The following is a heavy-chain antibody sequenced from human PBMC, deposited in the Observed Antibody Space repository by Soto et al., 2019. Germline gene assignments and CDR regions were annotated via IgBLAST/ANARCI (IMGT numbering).Heavy chain of an antibody. CDR2: IGSSNT. CDR3: AKDHFRGNGVYDDFDI. CDR1: GFTVSTYA. D-gene: IGHD4-17*01. V-gene: IGHV3-23*01. J-gene: IGHJ3*02. Sequence: GGSLRLSCEVAGFTVSTYAMSWVRQAPGKGMEWVSSIGSSNTYYADTVRGRFTICRDNSKNTLFLEMNGLRADDTVVYYCAKDHFRGNGVYDDFDIWGQGTMVTVSS.